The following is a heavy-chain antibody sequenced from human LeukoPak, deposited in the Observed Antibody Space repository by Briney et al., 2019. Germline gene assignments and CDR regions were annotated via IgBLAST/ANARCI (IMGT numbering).Heavy chain of an antibody. D-gene: IGHD4-11*01. J-gene: IGHJ1*01. CDR1: GFTFSQYG. Sequence: GGSLRLSCAASGFTFSQYGMHWVRQTPGAGLEWVAVKWSDGSDKYYAKSVKGRFTISRDNSKNSLFLQMNSLRAEDTAVYYCAKDAQRGFDYSNSLQNWGQGSLVTVSS. CDR2: KWSDGSDK. V-gene: IGHV3-33*06. CDR3: AKDAQRGFDYSNSLQN.